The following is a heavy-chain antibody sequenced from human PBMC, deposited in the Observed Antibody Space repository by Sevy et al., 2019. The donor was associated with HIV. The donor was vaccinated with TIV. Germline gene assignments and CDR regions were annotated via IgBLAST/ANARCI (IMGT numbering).Heavy chain of an antibody. V-gene: IGHV3-21*01. CDR2: ITSESGYI. J-gene: IGHJ2*01. CDR1: GFTFSNSN. CDR3: ARDRVQPSHWYFDL. Sequence: GGSLRLSCAGAGFTFSNSNMNWVRQAPGKGLQWVSSITSESGYIYYADSVKDRFIISEDNAKNSVYLQMNILRADESAVYYCARDRVQPSHWYFDLWGRGTLVTVSS. D-gene: IGHD3-10*01.